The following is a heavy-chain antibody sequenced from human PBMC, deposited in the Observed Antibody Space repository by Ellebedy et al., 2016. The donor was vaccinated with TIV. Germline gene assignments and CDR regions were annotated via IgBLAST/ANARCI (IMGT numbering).Heavy chain of an antibody. V-gene: IGHV2-70*04. J-gene: IGHJ3*01. CDR1: GESVSSTGMR. CDR2: IDWDDDT. CDR3: ARISRDAFDL. Sequence: SGPTLVKPTQTLTLTCTLSGESVSSTGMRLNWIRQPPGKALEWLARIDWDDDTFYSASLKTRLTISKDTSKNQVVLRMTVMYPVDTATYYCARISRDAFDLWGQGTLVIVSS.